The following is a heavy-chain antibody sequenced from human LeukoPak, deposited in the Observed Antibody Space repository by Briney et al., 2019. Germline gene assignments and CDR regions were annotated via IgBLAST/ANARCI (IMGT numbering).Heavy chain of an antibody. D-gene: IGHD5-24*01. Sequence: GGSLRLSCAASGFTFSNYDMTWVRQAPGKGLEWASSISATTIYTFSADSVRGRFTISRDNVENSLYLQMNNLRGEDTGVYFCARIGLGRDAHTSFVFGGEGTLVTVSS. CDR3: ARIGLGRDAHTSFVF. J-gene: IGHJ4*02. CDR2: ISATTIYT. CDR1: GFTFSNYD. V-gene: IGHV3-21*01.